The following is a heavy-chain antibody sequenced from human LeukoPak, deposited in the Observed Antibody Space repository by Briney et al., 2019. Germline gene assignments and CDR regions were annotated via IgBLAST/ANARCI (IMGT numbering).Heavy chain of an antibody. CDR3: AKDLADYYDSSGYYSTPGGYYYYYGMDV. D-gene: IGHD3-22*01. CDR1: GFTFSSNW. V-gene: IGHV3-74*01. CDR2: INEDGSTT. Sequence: GGSLRLSCAASGFTFSSNWMHWVRQAPGKGLVWVSRINEDGSTTNYADSVKGRSTISRDNSKNTLYLQMNSLRAEDTAVYYCAKDLADYYDSSGYYSTPGGYYYYYGMDVWGQGTTVTVSS. J-gene: IGHJ6*02.